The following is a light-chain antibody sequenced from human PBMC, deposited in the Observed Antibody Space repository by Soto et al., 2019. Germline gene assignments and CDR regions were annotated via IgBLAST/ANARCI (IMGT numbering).Light chain of an antibody. CDR3: QQYNNWPFIT. Sequence: EIVMTQSPVTLSVFPGETATLSCRSSQSVSANLAWYQQKPGQAPRLLIYGASTWATGIPARFSGSGSGTEFTLTISSLQSEDFAVYYCQQYNNWPFITFGQGTRLEIK. J-gene: IGKJ5*01. CDR2: GAS. CDR1: QSVSAN. V-gene: IGKV3-15*01.